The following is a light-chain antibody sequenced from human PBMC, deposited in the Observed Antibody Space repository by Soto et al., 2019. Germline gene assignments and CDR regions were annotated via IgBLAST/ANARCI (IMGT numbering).Light chain of an antibody. CDR2: DDN. Sequence: QSVLPQPPSLSAAPGQKVTISCSGSSSNIGGNSVSWYQQLPGTAPKLLIYDDNKRPSGIPDRFSGSKSGTSATLGITGFQTGDEADYYCGSWDSSLSAYVFGTGTKVTVL. J-gene: IGLJ1*01. CDR3: GSWDSSLSAYV. CDR1: SSNIGGNS. V-gene: IGLV1-51*01.